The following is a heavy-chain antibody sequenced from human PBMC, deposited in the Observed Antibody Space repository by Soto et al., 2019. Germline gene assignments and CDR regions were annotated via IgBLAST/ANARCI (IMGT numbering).Heavy chain of an antibody. D-gene: IGHD5-12*01. V-gene: IGHV4-4*02. Sequence: PAETLSLTCSVSSGTISTSNWCTWFRQPPGKGLEWIGEINQSGSPNDNPSLKSRVTISVDTSKNQFSLKLSSVTAADTAVYYCARAMNIVATSNAFDIWGQGTMVTVAS. CDR3: ARAMNIVATSNAFDI. CDR1: SGTISTSNW. CDR2: INQSGSP. J-gene: IGHJ3*02.